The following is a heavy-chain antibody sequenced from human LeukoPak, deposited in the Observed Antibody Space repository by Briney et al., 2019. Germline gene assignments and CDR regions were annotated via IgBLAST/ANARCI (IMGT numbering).Heavy chain of an antibody. V-gene: IGHV3-30*02. Sequence: GGSLRLSCAASGFTFSSYGMHWVRQAPGKGLEWVAFIRYDGSNKYYADSVKGRYTISRDNSKNTLYLQMNSLRAEDTAVYYCAKSVTTMVRGYFDYWGQGTLGTVSS. CDR3: AKSVTTMVRGYFDY. CDR1: GFTFSSYG. J-gene: IGHJ4*02. D-gene: IGHD3-10*01. CDR2: IRYDGSNK.